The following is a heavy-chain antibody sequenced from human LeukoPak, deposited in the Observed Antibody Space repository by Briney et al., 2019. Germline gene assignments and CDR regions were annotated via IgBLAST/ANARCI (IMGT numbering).Heavy chain of an antibody. CDR2: IYSGGST. CDR3: ARIKALGSFDI. CDR1: GFTVSSNY. Sequence: GGSLRPSSAASGFTVSSNYMSWVRQAPGRGLEWVSVIYSGGSTYYADSVKGRFTISRHNSKNTLYLQMNGLRAEDTAVYYCARIKALGSFDIWGQGTMVTVSS. V-gene: IGHV3-53*04. J-gene: IGHJ3*02.